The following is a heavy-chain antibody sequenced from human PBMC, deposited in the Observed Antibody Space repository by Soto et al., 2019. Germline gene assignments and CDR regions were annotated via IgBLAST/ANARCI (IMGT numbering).Heavy chain of an antibody. CDR2: IIPFFKAT. CDR1: GGTFSSHA. CDR3: ARDVPLNYYDGTYSYYAMDV. Sequence: SVKVSCKASGGTFSSHAISWVRQAPGQGLEWMGGIIPFFKATNYAQKFQGRVTITADDSTSTAYMDLYSLRSEDTAVYYCARDVPLNYYDGTYSYYAMDVWGQGTKVTVS. D-gene: IGHD3-16*01. V-gene: IGHV1-69*13. J-gene: IGHJ6*02.